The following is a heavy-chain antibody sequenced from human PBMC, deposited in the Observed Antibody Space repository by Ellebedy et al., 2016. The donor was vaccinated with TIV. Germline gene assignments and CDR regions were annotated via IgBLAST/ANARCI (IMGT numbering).Heavy chain of an antibody. D-gene: IGHD3-22*01. J-gene: IGHJ4*02. V-gene: IGHV1-58*02. Sequence: SVKVSCXASGFTFTSSAMQWVRQARGQRLEWIGWIVVGSGNTNYAQKFQERVTITRDMSTSTAYMELSSLRSEDTAVYYCAAIHYYDKVLPDYWGQGTLVTVSS. CDR2: IVVGSGNT. CDR3: AAIHYYDKVLPDY. CDR1: GFTFTSSA.